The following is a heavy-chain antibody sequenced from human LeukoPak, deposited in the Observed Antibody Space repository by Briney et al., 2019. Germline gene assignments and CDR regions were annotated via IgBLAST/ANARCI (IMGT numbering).Heavy chain of an antibody. CDR1: GFTFSTYS. CDR2: ISSSGLTM. Sequence: GGSLRLSCAASGFTFSTYSMNWVRQAPGRGLEWVSYISSSGLTMYYADSVKGRLTISRDNAKNTLYLQMNSLRAEDTAVYYCARPYCSGTSCYPYFGYWGQGTLVTVSS. V-gene: IGHV3-48*04. D-gene: IGHD2-2*01. CDR3: ARPYCSGTSCYPYFGY. J-gene: IGHJ4*02.